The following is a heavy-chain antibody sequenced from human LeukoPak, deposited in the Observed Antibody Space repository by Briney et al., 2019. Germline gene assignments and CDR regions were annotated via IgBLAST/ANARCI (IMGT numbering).Heavy chain of an antibody. Sequence: GRSLRLSCAASGFTFSSYGMHWVRQAPGKGQEWVAVIWYDGSNKYYADSVKGRFTISRDNSKNTLYLQMNNLRAEDTAVYYCARPQYYYGSGSPIDYWGQGTLVTVSS. J-gene: IGHJ4*02. V-gene: IGHV3-33*01. CDR2: IWYDGSNK. D-gene: IGHD3-10*01. CDR1: GFTFSSYG. CDR3: ARPQYYYGSGSPIDY.